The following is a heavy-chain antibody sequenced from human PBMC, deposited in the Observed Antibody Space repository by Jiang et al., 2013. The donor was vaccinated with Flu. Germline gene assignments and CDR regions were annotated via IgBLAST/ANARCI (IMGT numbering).Heavy chain of an antibody. Sequence: VQLLESGGGLIQPGGSLRLSCAASGFTFSTYSMTWVRQSPGKGLEWVSYISSSSSTIYYADSVKGRFTISRDNAKNSLYLQMNSLRAEDTAVYYCSREWASPSFDYWGQGTLVTVSS. CDR2: ISSSSSTI. J-gene: IGHJ4*02. CDR1: GFTFSTYS. D-gene: IGHD1-26*01. CDR3: SREWASPSFDY. V-gene: IGHV3-48*01.